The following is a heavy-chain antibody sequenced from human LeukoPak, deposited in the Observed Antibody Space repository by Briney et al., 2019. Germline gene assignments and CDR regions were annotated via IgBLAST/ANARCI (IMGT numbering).Heavy chain of an antibody. D-gene: IGHD2-15*01. CDR2: IKSKTDGGTT. CDR1: GFTFSNAW. CDR3: TTDRVVGADYYYYYMDV. Sequence: PGGSLRLSCAASGFTFSNAWMSWVRQAPGKGLEWVGRIKSKTDGGTTDYAAPVKGRFTISRDDSKNTLYLQMNSLKTEDTAVYYCTTDRVVGADYYYYYMDVWGKGTTVTVSS. V-gene: IGHV3-15*01. J-gene: IGHJ6*03.